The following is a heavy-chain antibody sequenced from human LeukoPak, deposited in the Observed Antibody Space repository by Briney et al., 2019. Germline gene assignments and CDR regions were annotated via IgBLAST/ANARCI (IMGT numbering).Heavy chain of an antibody. CDR1: GYSISSGYY. CDR2: IYHSGST. J-gene: IGHJ4*02. CDR3: ASYYGSGSYFDY. V-gene: IGHV4-38-2*02. D-gene: IGHD3-10*01. Sequence: SETLSLTCTVSGYSISSGYYWGWIRQPPGKGLEWIGSIYHSGSTYYNPSLKSRVTISVDTSKNQFSLKLSSVTAADTAVYYCASYYGSGSYFDYWGQGTLVTVSS.